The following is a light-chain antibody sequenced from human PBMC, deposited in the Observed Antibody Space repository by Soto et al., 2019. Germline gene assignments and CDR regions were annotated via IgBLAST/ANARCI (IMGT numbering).Light chain of an antibody. CDR1: QSVSSY. CDR2: DAS. J-gene: IGKJ2*01. V-gene: IGKV3-11*01. CDR3: QQRSNWMYT. Sequence: EIVLTQSPATLSLSPGERATLSCRASQSVSSYLAWYQQKPGQAPRLLIYDASNRATGIPARFSGSGSGTDFTLTISSLEPEDFAVYYCQQRSNWMYTFGQETKVDIK.